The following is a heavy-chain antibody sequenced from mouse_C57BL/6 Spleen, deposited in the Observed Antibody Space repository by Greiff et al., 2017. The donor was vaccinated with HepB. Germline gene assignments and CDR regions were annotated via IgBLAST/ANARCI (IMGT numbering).Heavy chain of an antibody. CDR3: ARAGRGFAY. V-gene: IGHV1-22*01. CDR1: GYTFTDYN. CDR2: INPNNGGT. J-gene: IGHJ3*01. D-gene: IGHD3-3*01. Sequence: EVQRVESGPELVKPGASVKMSCKASGYTFTDYNMHWVKQSHGKSLEWIGYINPNNGGTSYNQKFKGKATLTVNKSSSTAYMELRSLTSEDSAVYYCARAGRGFAYWGQGTLVTVSA.